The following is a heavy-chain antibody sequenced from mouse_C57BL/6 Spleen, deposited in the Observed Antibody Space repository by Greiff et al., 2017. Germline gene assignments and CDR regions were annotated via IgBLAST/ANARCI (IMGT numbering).Heavy chain of an antibody. CDR3: AKEATMVTTGFAY. Sequence: VQLQQPGAELVKPGASVKLSCKASGYTFTSYWMHWVKQRPGQGLEWIGMIHPNSGSTNYNEKFKSEATLTVDKSSSTAYMQLSSLTSEDSAVYYCAKEATMVTTGFAYWGQGTLVTVSA. J-gene: IGHJ3*01. D-gene: IGHD2-2*01. V-gene: IGHV1-64*01. CDR1: GYTFTSYW. CDR2: IHPNSGST.